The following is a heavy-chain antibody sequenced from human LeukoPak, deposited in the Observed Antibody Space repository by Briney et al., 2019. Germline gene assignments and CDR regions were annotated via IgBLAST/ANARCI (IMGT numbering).Heavy chain of an antibody. CDR2: INPNSGGT. V-gene: IGHV1-2*02. Sequence: ASVKVSCKASGYIFTGSYIHWVRQAPGQGLEWMGWINPNSGGTNRAQKFQGRVTLTGVTATNTAYMELIRLNSNDTAVYYCAGARRTLRLCYFDSWGQATLVTVPS. CDR3: AGARRTLRLCYFDS. CDR1: GYIFTGSY. J-gene: IGHJ4*02.